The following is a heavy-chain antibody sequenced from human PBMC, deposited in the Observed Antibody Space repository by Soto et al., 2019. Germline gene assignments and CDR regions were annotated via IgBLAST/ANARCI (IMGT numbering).Heavy chain of an antibody. V-gene: IGHV3-23*01. D-gene: IGHD3-10*01. CDR2: ISGSGGST. J-gene: IGHJ4*02. CDR3: AKDRLLWFGELSSNDY. Sequence: EVQLLESGGGLVQPGGSLRLSCAASGFTFSSYAMSWVRQAPGKGLEWVSAISGSGGSTYYADSVKGRFTISRDNSKNTLYLQMNSLRAEDTAVYYCAKDRLLWFGELSSNDYWGQGTLVTVSS. CDR1: GFTFSSYA.